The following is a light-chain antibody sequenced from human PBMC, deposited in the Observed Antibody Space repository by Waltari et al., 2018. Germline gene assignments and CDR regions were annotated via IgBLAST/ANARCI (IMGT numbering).Light chain of an antibody. CDR1: QVITRW. CDR3: QQYTSYPLT. CDR2: TIS. Sequence: DIEMTQSPSSLSASVGDRVTITCRASQVITRWLAWYQQKPGKAPKSLISTISTLQTGVPSRFSGSGSGTEFTLTISSLQPEDFATYYCQQYTSYPLTFGGGTKVEIE. J-gene: IGKJ4*01. V-gene: IGKV1D-16*01.